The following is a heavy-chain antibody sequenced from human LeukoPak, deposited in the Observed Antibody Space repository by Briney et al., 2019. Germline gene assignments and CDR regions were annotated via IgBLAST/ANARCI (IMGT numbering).Heavy chain of an antibody. CDR1: GFTFSSYA. D-gene: IGHD5-12*01. CDR2: ISGSGGST. J-gene: IGHJ4*02. Sequence: GGSLRLSCAASGFTFSSYAVSWVRQAPGKGLEWVSAISGSGGSTYYADSVKGRFTISRDNSKNTLYLQMNSLRAEDTAVYYCAKAGHIVATIELDYWGQGTLVTVSS. V-gene: IGHV3-23*01. CDR3: AKAGHIVATIELDY.